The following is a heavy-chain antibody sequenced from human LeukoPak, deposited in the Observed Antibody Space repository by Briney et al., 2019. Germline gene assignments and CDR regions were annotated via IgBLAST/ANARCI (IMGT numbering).Heavy chain of an antibody. CDR1: GFTFSSYA. CDR2: IKQDGSEK. D-gene: IGHD2-15*01. Sequence: GGSLRLSCAASGFTFSSYAMSWVRQAPGKGLEWVANIKQDGSEKYYVDSVKGRFTISRDNAKNSLYLQMNSLRAEDTAVYYCARDHGRYCSGGSCYFGGFFEYWGQGTLGTVSS. CDR3: ARDHGRYCSGGSCYFGGFFEY. J-gene: IGHJ4*02. V-gene: IGHV3-7*03.